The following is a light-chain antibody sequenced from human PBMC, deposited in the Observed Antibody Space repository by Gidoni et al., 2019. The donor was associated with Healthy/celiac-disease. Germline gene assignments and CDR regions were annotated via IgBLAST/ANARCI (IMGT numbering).Light chain of an antibody. J-gene: IGLJ2*01. CDR3: QSYDSSLSGVV. Sequence: QSLLTQPPSVSRAPGQRVTISCTGSSSNIGAGYDVHWYQQLPGTAPKLLIYGNSNRPSGVPDRFSGSKSGTSASLAITGLQAEDEADYYCQSYDSSLSGVVFGGGTKLTVL. CDR2: GNS. V-gene: IGLV1-40*01. CDR1: SSNIGAGYD.